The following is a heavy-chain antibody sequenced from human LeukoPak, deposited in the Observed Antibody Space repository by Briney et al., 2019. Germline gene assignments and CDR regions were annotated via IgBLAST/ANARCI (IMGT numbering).Heavy chain of an antibody. Sequence: SETLSLTCTVSGGSISNSDYFWGWIRQPPGKELEWIGTIYYSGSTYYNPSLKSRVTISVDTSKNQFSLKLSSVTAADTAVYYCARDRGSMVVFDYWGQGTLVTVSS. CDR3: ARDRGSMVVFDY. D-gene: IGHD3-22*01. V-gene: IGHV4-39*02. J-gene: IGHJ4*02. CDR2: IYYSGST. CDR1: GGSISNSDYF.